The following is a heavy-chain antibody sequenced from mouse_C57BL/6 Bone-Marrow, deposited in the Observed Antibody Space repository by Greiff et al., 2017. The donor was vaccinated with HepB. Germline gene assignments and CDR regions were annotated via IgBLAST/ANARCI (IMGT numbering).Heavy chain of an antibody. CDR3: ARRDYDVAY. V-gene: IGHV1-81*01. CDR2: IYPRSGNT. Sequence: VMLVESGAELARPGASVKLSCKASGYTFTSYGISWVKQRTGQGLEWIGEIYPRSGNTYYNEKFKGKATLTADKSSSTAYMELRSLTSEDYAVYFCARRDYDVAYWGQGTLVTVSA. CDR1: GYTFTSYG. J-gene: IGHJ3*01. D-gene: IGHD2-4*01.